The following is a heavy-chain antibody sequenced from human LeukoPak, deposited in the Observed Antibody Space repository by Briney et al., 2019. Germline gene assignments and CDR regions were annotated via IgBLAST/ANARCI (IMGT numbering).Heavy chain of an antibody. CDR2: ISGGGGST. CDR3: AKGRRDGYNFDFDY. D-gene: IGHD5-24*01. CDR1: GFTFSSDA. V-gene: IGHV3-23*01. J-gene: IGHJ4*02. Sequence: GGSLRLSCAASGFTFSSDAMNWVRQAPGKGLEWVSTISGGGGSTYYADSVKGRFTISRDNSKNTLYLQMNSLRAEDTAVYYCAKGRRDGYNFDFDYWGQGTLVTVSS.